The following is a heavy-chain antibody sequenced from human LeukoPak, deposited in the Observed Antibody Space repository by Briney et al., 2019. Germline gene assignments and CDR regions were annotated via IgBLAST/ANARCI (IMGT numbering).Heavy chain of an antibody. CDR3: ARHSAHSSTNDAFDM. Sequence: SGTLSLTCTVSDGSINGYYWSWIRQPPGKGLDWIGYMYSGGTINYSPSLKSRVTISEDTSKNQFSLKLTSVTAADTAVYYCARHSAHSSTNDAFDMWGQGTLVIVSS. CDR2: MYSGGTI. V-gene: IGHV4-59*01. CDR1: DGSINGYY. D-gene: IGHD6-13*01. J-gene: IGHJ3*02.